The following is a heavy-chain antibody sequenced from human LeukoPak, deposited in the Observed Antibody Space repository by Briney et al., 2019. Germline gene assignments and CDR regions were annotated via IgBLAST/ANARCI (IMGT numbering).Heavy chain of an antibody. Sequence: GRSLRLSCAASGFSFSNYGMHWVRQAPGKGLVWLAAIFYDGSKTHYADGVKGRFTISRDNSKNTLYLQVNSLTAEDTAVYYCARDQALYFSYGDYWGQGTLVTVSS. J-gene: IGHJ4*02. V-gene: IGHV3-33*01. CDR1: GFSFSNYG. D-gene: IGHD2/OR15-2a*01. CDR2: IFYDGSKT. CDR3: ARDQALYFSYGDY.